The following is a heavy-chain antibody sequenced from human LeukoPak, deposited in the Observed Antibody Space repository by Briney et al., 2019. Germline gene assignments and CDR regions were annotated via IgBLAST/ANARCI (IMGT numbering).Heavy chain of an antibody. Sequence: SETLSLTCTVSGGSISSYYWGWIRQPPGKGLGWIGYIYYSGSTNYNPSLKSRVTLSVHASNIQSSLKLSSVTAADTAVYYCARAAQLLTYGMDVWGQGATVTVSS. CDR3: ARAAQLLTYGMDV. CDR1: GGSISSYY. V-gene: IGHV4-59*01. J-gene: IGHJ6*02. D-gene: IGHD2-2*01. CDR2: IYYSGST.